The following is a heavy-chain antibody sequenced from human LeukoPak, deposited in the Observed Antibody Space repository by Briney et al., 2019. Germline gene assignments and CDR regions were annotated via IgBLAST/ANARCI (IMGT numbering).Heavy chain of an antibody. J-gene: IGHJ3*02. V-gene: IGHV4-61*02. Sequence: SETLSLTCTVSGGSISSGSYYWSWIRQPAGKGLEWIGRIYTSGSTNYNPSLKSRVTISVDTSKNQFSLKLSSVTAADTAVYYCATYSGYDSRDAFDIWGQGTMVTVSS. CDR1: GGSISSGSYY. D-gene: IGHD5-12*01. CDR3: ATYSGYDSRDAFDI. CDR2: IYTSGST.